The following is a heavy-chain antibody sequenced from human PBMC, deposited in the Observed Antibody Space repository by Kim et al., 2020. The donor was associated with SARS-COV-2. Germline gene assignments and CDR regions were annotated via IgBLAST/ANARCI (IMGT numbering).Heavy chain of an antibody. Sequence: NPSLKSRVTIAVDTSKNQFSLKLSSVTAADTAVYYCASHRGGWLQSPPGYWGQGTLVTVSS. J-gene: IGHJ4*02. V-gene: IGHV4-39*07. CDR3: ASHRGGWLQSPPGY. D-gene: IGHD5-12*01.